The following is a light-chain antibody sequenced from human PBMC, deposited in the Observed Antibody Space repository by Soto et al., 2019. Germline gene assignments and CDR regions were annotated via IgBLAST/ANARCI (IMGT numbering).Light chain of an antibody. J-gene: IGLJ2*01. CDR1: SSDVGGYKY. CDR3: ASYTSSSTSVI. CDR2: DVS. Sequence: QSALTQPASVSGSPGQSITISCTGTSSDVGGYKYVSWNQQHPDKAPKLIIFDVSNRPSGISSRFSGSKSGNTASLTISGLQAEDEADYYCASYTSSSTSVIFGRGTKLTVL. V-gene: IGLV2-14*03.